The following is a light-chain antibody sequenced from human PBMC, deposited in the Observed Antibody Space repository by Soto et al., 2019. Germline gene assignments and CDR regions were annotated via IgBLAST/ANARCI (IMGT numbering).Light chain of an antibody. Sequence: EIVMTQSPATLSVSPGERATLSCRASQSLSGNLAWYQQKPGQAPRLLIYRASTRATGVPARFSASGSGTEFTLTTSSLQSEDSAVYYCHQYSNWPPWTFGPGTKVEIK. J-gene: IGKJ1*01. CDR1: QSLSGN. CDR2: RAS. V-gene: IGKV3-15*01. CDR3: HQYSNWPPWT.